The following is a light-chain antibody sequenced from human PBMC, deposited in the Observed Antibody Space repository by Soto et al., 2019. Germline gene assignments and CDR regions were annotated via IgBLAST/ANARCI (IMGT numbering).Light chain of an antibody. J-gene: IGKJ1*01. CDR1: RSVSNY. CDR3: QQSHSIPLT. V-gene: IGKV1-39*01. Sequence: EIQMPQSPCSLSEFVGERVKITRLASRSVSNYLSWYQQKPGKAPKLLIYVVSSLQSGVPSRCSGSGSGTDFTLTIRSLQPEDFATYYCQQSHSIPLTFGQGTKVDI. CDR2: VVS.